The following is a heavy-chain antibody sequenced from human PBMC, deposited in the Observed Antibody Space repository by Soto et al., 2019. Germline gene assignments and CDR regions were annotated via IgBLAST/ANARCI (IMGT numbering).Heavy chain of an antibody. V-gene: IGHV4-4*02. CDR1: SGSISSSNW. J-gene: IGHJ3*02. Sequence: TSETLSLTCAVSSGSISSSNWWSRVRQPPGKGLEWIGEIYHSGSTNYNPSLKSRVTISVDKSKNQFSLKLSSVTAADTAVYYCERDQDDYIWGSYIAIWGQGTMVTVSS. CDR3: ERDQDDYIWGSYIAI. CDR2: IYHSGST. D-gene: IGHD3-16*01.